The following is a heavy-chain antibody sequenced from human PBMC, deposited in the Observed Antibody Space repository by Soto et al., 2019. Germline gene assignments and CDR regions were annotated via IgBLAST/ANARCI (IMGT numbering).Heavy chain of an antibody. Sequence: QVQLVESGGGLVKPGGSLRLSCAVSGFTFSDHYMSWIRQAPGKGLEWISYISSGSSYTNYADSVKGRFTISRDSADNSLYLQMSSLGADDTAVYYCARNMGRRTQGYYNGMDVWGQGTTVTVSS. CDR3: ARNMGRRTQGYYNGMDV. CDR1: GFTFSDHY. D-gene: IGHD1-26*01. J-gene: IGHJ6*02. CDR2: ISSGSSYT. V-gene: IGHV3-11*05.